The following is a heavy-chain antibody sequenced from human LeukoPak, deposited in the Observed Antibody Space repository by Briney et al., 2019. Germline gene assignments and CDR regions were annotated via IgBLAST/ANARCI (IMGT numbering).Heavy chain of an antibody. Sequence: GGSLRLSCAVSGFTFSTYAMSWVRQPPWKGLEWVSAISGSGGSTYYADSVKGRFTISRDNSKNTLYLQMNSLRAEDTAVYYCAKGYSSGWSGFSAFDYWGQGTLVTVSS. D-gene: IGHD6-19*01. CDR3: AKGYSSGWSGFSAFDY. CDR1: GFTFSTYA. J-gene: IGHJ4*02. CDR2: ISGSGGST. V-gene: IGHV3-23*01.